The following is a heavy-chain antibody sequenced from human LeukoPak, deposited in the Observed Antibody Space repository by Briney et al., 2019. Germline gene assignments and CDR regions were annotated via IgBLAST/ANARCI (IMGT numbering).Heavy chain of an antibody. J-gene: IGHJ5*02. CDR1: GFNYSSCL. D-gene: IGHD1-26*01. Sequence: NPGGSLTRACAASGFNYSSCLMHWVRQAPGKGLVWVSRINSDGSSTSYVDSVKGRFTISRDNAENTLYLQMSSLRAEDTALYYCARYRGSYHAIDLWRRGTLVTVSS. V-gene: IGHV3-74*01. CDR2: INSDGSST. CDR3: ARYRGSYHAIDL.